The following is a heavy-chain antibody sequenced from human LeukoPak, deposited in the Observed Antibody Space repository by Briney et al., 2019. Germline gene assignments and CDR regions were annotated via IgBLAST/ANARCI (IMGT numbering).Heavy chain of an antibody. V-gene: IGHV3-21*01. Sequence: GGSLRLSCAASGFTFSSYSMNWVRQAPGKGLEWVSSISSSSSYIYYADSVKGRFTISRDNAKNSLYPQMNSLRAEDTAVYYCARDCSSTSCYDAFDIWGQGTMVTVSS. CDR1: GFTFSSYS. CDR2: ISSSSSYI. J-gene: IGHJ3*02. D-gene: IGHD2-2*01. CDR3: ARDCSSTSCYDAFDI.